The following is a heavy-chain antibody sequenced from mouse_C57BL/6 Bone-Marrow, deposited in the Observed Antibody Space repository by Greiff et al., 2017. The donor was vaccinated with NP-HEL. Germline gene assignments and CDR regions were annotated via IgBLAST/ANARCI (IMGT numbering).Heavy chain of an antibody. CDR3: AGGNYLFYAMDY. V-gene: IGHV1-55*01. CDR2: IYPGSGST. D-gene: IGHD1-1*02. Sequence: VKLKQPGAELVKPGASVKMSCKASGYTFTSYWITWVKQRPGQGLEWIGDIYPGSGSTNYNEKFKSKATLTVDTSSSTAYMQLSSLTSEDSAVYYCAGGNYLFYAMDYWGQGTSVTVSS. J-gene: IGHJ4*01. CDR1: GYTFTSYW.